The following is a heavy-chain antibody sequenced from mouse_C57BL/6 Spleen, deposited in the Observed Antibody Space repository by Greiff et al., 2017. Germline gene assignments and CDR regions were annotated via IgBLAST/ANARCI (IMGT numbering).Heavy chain of an antibody. D-gene: IGHD1-1*01. CDR1: GYTFTSYW. CDR2: IHPNSGST. Sequence: QVHVKQPGAELVKPGASVKLSCKASGYTFTSYWMHWVKQRPGQGLEWIGMIHPNSGSTNYNEKFKSKATLTVDQASSTAYMQLSSLTSEDSAVYYCARDGSAWFAYWGQGTLVTVSA. J-gene: IGHJ3*01. V-gene: IGHV1-64*01. CDR3: ARDGSAWFAY.